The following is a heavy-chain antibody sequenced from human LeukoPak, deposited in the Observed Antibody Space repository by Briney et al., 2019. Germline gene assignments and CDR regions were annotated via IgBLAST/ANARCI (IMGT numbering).Heavy chain of an antibody. CDR1: GFNFIDYT. Sequence: GGSLRLSCAASGFNFIDYTMNWVRQAPGKGLEWISYIGISSGNTKYADSVKGRFTISRDKARNSLYLQMNSLRVEDTAMYYCARDHRYAFDNWGHGTLVTVSS. CDR2: IGISSGNT. D-gene: IGHD5-12*01. J-gene: IGHJ4*01. CDR3: ARDHRYAFDN. V-gene: IGHV3-48*01.